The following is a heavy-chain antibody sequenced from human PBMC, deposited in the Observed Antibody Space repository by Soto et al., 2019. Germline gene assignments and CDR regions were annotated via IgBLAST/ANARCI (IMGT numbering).Heavy chain of an antibody. CDR3: ARERSIAARRDFDY. J-gene: IGHJ4*02. V-gene: IGHV3-48*03. Sequence: VQLVESGGGLVQPGGSLRLSCAASGFTFSSYEMNWVRQAPGKGLEWVSYISSSGSTIYHADSVKGRFTISRDNAKNSLYLQMNSLRAEDTAVYYCARERSIAARRDFDYWGQGTLVTVSS. D-gene: IGHD6-6*01. CDR1: GFTFSSYE. CDR2: ISSSGSTI.